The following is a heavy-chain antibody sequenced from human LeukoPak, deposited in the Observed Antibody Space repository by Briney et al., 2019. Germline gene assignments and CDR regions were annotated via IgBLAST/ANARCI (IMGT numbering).Heavy chain of an antibody. Sequence: GGSLRLSCVASGFTFSNAWMSWVRQALGKGLEWVGRIKSKTNGGTTDYAAPVKGRFTIARDDSKNTLYLQMNSLKTEDTAVYYCTKFDSAAFEYWGQGTLVTVSS. CDR1: GFTFSNAW. CDR2: IKSKTNGGTT. J-gene: IGHJ4*02. V-gene: IGHV3-15*01. D-gene: IGHD3-9*01. CDR3: TKFDSAAFEY.